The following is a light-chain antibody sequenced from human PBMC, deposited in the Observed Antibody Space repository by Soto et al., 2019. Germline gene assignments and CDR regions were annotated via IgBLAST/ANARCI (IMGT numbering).Light chain of an antibody. CDR3: FSFTTTSTHV. Sequence: QSALTQPASLSGSPEKSITVSCTRTSRDIGAYDYVSWFQQHPGKAPNLMISEVNNRPSGVSNRFSGSKSGNTAYLTISGLQVEDEAGYFCFSFTTTSTHVFGTGTKVTVL. CDR2: EVN. J-gene: IGLJ1*01. CDR1: SRDIGAYDY. V-gene: IGLV2-14*01.